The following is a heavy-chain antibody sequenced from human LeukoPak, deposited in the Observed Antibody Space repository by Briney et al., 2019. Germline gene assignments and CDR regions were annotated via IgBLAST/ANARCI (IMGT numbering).Heavy chain of an antibody. Sequence: ASVKVSCKTSGFTFVNYGFSWARQAPGQGLEWMGWINGYNGDTKYAQKVQGRVTMTADTSTSTVYMEMRSLRCDDTAVYYCAREFCSGTCHLEYWGQGTLVTVSS. CDR3: AREFCSGTCHLEY. CDR1: GFTFVNYG. J-gene: IGHJ4*02. D-gene: IGHD2-15*01. CDR2: INGYNGDT. V-gene: IGHV1-18*01.